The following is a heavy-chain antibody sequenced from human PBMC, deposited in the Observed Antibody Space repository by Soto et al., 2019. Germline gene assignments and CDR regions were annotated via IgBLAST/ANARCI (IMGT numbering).Heavy chain of an antibody. V-gene: IGHV4-39*01. J-gene: IGHJ5*02. Sequence: QLQLQESGPGLVKPSETLSLTCSVSGGSISSSSYYWGWIRQSPGMGLEWIGTISYRGNTYYNPSLESRVTISVDTYKNEFSLKLSSVTAADTAVYFCARQNGGGLGYCSGGTCYSTPWGQGTRVIVSS. CDR1: GGSISSSSYY. D-gene: IGHD2-15*01. CDR3: ARQNGGGLGYCSGGTCYSTP. CDR2: ISYRGNT.